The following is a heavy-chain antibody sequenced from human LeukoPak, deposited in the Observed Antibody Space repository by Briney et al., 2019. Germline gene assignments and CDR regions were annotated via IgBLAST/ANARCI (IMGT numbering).Heavy chain of an antibody. CDR1: GFTFSSYA. V-gene: IGHV3-23*01. Sequence: GSLRLSCAASGFTFSSYAMSWVRQAPGKGLEWVLVISGSGGSTYYADSVKGRFTISRGNSKNTLYLQMNSLRAEDTAVYYCAKGSSNWYLYDYWGQGTLVTVSS. J-gene: IGHJ4*02. D-gene: IGHD6-13*01. CDR3: AKGSSNWYLYDY. CDR2: ISGSGGST.